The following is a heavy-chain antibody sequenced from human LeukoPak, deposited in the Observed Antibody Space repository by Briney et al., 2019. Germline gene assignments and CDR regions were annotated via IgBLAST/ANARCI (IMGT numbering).Heavy chain of an antibody. D-gene: IGHD3-9*01. CDR2: INHSGST. J-gene: IGHJ4*02. Sequence: SETLSLTCAVYGGSFSGYYWSWIRQPPGKGLEWIGEINHSGSTNYNPSLKSRVTISVDTSKNQFSLKLSSVTAADTAVYYCARTLDILTGYSQFDYWGQGTLVTVSS. V-gene: IGHV4-34*01. CDR1: GGSFSGYY. CDR3: ARTLDILTGYSQFDY.